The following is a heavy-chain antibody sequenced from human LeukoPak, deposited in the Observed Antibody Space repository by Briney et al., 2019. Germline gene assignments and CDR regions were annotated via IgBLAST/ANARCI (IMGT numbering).Heavy chain of an antibody. CDR3: ASGAVYSSSSGEGYFDY. D-gene: IGHD6-6*01. CDR2: ISAYNGNA. CDR1: GYTFTSYG. V-gene: IGHV1-18*01. Sequence: ASVKVSCKASGYTFTSYGISWVRQAPGQGLEWMGWISAYNGNANYAQKLQGRVTMTTDTSTSTAYMELRSLRSDDTAVYYCASGAVYSSSSGEGYFDYWGQGTLVTVSS. J-gene: IGHJ4*02.